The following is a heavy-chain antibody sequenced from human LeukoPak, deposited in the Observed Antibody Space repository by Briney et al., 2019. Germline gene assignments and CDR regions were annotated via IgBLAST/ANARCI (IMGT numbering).Heavy chain of an antibody. V-gene: IGHV4-61*01. J-gene: IGHJ4*02. CDR3: AARLTPRYYFDY. CDR2: IYYSGST. D-gene: IGHD2-15*01. CDR1: GGSVSSGSYY. Sequence: SETLSLTCTVSGGSVSSGSYYWSWIRQPPGKGLEWIGYIYYSGSTNYNPSLKSRVTISVDTSKNQFSLKLSSVTAADTAVYYCAARLTPRYYFDYRGQGTLVTVSS.